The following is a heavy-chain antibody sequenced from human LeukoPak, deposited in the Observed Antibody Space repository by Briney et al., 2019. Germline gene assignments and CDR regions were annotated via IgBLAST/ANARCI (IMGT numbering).Heavy chain of an antibody. CDR2: INPNSGGT. CDR1: GYTLTELS. V-gene: IGHV1-2*02. Sequence: ASVKVSCKVSGYTLTELSMHWVRQAPGKGLEWMGWINPNSGGTNYAQKFQGRVTMTRDTSISTAYMELSRLRSDDTAVYYCAREYGIAAAVDYWGQGTLVTVSS. J-gene: IGHJ4*02. D-gene: IGHD6-13*01. CDR3: AREYGIAAAVDY.